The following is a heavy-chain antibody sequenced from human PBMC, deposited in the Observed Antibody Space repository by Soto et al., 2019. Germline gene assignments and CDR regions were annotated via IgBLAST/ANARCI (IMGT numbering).Heavy chain of an antibody. V-gene: IGHV3-30-3*01. Sequence: QVQLVESGGGVVQPGRSLRLSCAASGFTFSSYAMHWVRQAPGKGLEWVAVISYDGSNKYYAASVKGRFTISRDNSKNTLYLQMNSLRAEYTAVYYCARHGRAAHDYWGQGTLVTVSS. CDR1: GFTFSSYA. J-gene: IGHJ4*02. D-gene: IGHD6-6*01. CDR3: ARHGRAAHDY. CDR2: ISYDGSNK.